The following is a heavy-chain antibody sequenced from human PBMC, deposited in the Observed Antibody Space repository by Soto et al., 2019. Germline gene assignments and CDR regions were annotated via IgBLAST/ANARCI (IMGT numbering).Heavy chain of an antibody. D-gene: IGHD5-18*01. CDR3: ARDDRTQLWPNTYYYYYGMDV. Sequence: QVQLQQWGAGLLKPSETLSLTCAVYGGSFSGYYWSWIRQPPGKGLEWIGEINHSGSTNYNPSLKSRVTISVDTSKNQFSLKLSSVTAADTAVYYCARDDRTQLWPNTYYYYYGMDVWGQGTTVTVSS. J-gene: IGHJ6*02. CDR2: INHSGST. V-gene: IGHV4-34*01. CDR1: GGSFSGYY.